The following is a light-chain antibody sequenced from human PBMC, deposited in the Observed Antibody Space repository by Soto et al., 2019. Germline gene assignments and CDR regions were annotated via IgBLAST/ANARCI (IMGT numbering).Light chain of an antibody. CDR3: QQYNSWPPLT. V-gene: IGKV3-15*01. J-gene: IGKJ4*01. Sequence: EIVMTQSPATLSVSPGERATLSCRASQSISTNLAWYQQKPGQAPRLLISGASTRATGIPARFSGSGSGTEFTLTISSLQAEYFAVYYCQQYNSWPPLTFGGGTKVEIK. CDR1: QSISTN. CDR2: GAS.